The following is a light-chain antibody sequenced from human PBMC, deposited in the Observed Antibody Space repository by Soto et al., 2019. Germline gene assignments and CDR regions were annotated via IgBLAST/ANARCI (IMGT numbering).Light chain of an antibody. CDR1: SSDVGAYNY. CDR3: SSYTGSSTVV. J-gene: IGLJ2*01. CDR2: DVG. V-gene: IGLV2-14*01. Sequence: QSALTQPASVSGSPGQSITISCTGTSSDVGAYNYVSWYQQHPGKAPKLMIYDVGNRPSGVSNRFSGSKSGNTASLTISGLRAGDEADYYCSSYTGSSTVVFGGGTKLTVL.